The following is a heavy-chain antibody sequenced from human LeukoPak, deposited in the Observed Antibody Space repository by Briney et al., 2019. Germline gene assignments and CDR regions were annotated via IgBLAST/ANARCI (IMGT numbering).Heavy chain of an antibody. J-gene: IGHJ6*02. D-gene: IGHD6-19*01. CDR3: ATYSSGWYSYYYYGMDV. CDR2: IYSGGST. Sequence: GGSLRLSCAASGFTVSSNYMSWVRQAPGKGLEWVSVIYSGGSTYYADSVKGRFTISRDNSKNTLYLQMNSLRAEDTAVYYCATYSSGWYSYYYYGMDVWGQGTTATVSS. CDR1: GFTVSSNY. V-gene: IGHV3-66*01.